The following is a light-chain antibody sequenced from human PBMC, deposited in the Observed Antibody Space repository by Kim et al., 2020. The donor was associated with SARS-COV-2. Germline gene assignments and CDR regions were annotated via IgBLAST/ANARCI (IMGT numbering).Light chain of an antibody. Sequence: QAVTISRPGTSNDVGGYTYVYWYQPHPGKAPKLRIYEVSTRPSGVPDRFSGSKSGNTASLTVSGLQAEDEAEYYCSSYAGSNNWVLGGGTKLTVL. CDR3: SSYAGSNNWV. CDR1: SNDVGGYTY. CDR2: EVS. J-gene: IGLJ3*02. V-gene: IGLV2-8*01.